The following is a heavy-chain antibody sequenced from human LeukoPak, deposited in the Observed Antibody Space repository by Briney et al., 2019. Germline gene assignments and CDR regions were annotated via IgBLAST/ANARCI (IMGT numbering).Heavy chain of an antibody. D-gene: IGHD1/OR15-1a*01. CDR3: ARGTYYFEK. CDR1: GLTFSTYE. V-gene: IGHV3-48*03. J-gene: IGHJ4*02. Sequence: GGSLRLSCAASGLTFSTYEMNWVRQAPGKGLEWVSYIGGSGSIIYYADSVKGRFTISRDNAKSSLYLQMNSLRVEDTAVYYCARGTYYFEKWGQGTLVTVSS. CDR2: IGGSGSII.